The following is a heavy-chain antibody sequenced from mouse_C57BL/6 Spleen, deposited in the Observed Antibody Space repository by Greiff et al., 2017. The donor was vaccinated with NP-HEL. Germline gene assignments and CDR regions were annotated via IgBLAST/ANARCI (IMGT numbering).Heavy chain of an antibody. CDR1: GYTFTSYW. CDR2: IYPSDSET. V-gene: IGHV1-61*01. Sequence: QVQLQQPGAELVRPGSSVKLSCKASGYTFTSYWMDWVKQRPGQGLEWIGNIYPSDSETPYNQKFKDKATLTVDKSSSTAYMQLSSLTSEDSAVYYCARWGLFGYHYFDYWGQGTTLTVSS. D-gene: IGHD2-2*01. CDR3: ARWGLFGYHYFDY. J-gene: IGHJ2*01.